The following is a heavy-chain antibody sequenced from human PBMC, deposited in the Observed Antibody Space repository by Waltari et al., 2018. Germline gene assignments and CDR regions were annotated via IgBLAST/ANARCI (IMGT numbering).Heavy chain of an antibody. CDR1: GFTFRRYS. D-gene: IGHD6-25*01. CDR2: ISSSSSYI. J-gene: IGHJ6*03. CDR3: ARADEDSSGYLTVHIYYYYYMDV. V-gene: IGHV3-21*01. Sequence: EVQLVESGGGLVKPGGSLRPSCAASGFTFRRYSLTGVLHAPGNGLAWVSSISSSSSYIYYADSVKGRFTISRDNAKNSLYLQMNSLRAEDTAVYYWARADEDSSGYLTVHIYYYYYMDVWGKGTTVTVSS.